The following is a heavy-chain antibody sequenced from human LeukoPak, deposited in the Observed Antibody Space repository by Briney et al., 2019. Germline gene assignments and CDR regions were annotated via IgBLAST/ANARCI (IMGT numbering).Heavy chain of an antibody. J-gene: IGHJ4*02. CDR1: GFTFSSYG. V-gene: IGHV3-23*01. CDR2: VSNRDGRA. D-gene: IGHD6-19*01. CDR3: ASGMSLAGDGPFDF. Sequence: GGSLRLSCAASGFTFSSYGMDWVRQAPGKGLEWVSGVSNRDGRAYYADSVKGRFTVSRDNSKNTLHMQMNSLRAEDTALYYCASGMSLAGDGPFDFWGQGTLVTVSS.